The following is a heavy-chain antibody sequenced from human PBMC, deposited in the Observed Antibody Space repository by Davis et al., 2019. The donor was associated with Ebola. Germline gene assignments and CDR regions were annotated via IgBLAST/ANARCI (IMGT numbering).Heavy chain of an antibody. CDR1: GGSISSYY. Sequence: SETLSLTCTVSGGSISSYYWSWTRQPPGKGLEWIGYIYYSGSTNYNPSLKSRVTISVDTSKNQFSLKLSSVTAADTAVYYCARDEPIVATIIGYYFDYWGQGTLVTVSS. D-gene: IGHD5-12*01. J-gene: IGHJ4*02. CDR3: ARDEPIVATIIGYYFDY. CDR2: IYYSGST. V-gene: IGHV4-59*12.